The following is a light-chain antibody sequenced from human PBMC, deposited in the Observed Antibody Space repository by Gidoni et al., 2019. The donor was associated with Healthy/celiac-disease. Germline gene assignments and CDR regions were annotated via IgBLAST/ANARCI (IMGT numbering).Light chain of an antibody. CDR3: QSADSSGTYVV. J-gene: IGLJ2*01. V-gene: IGLV3-25*02. CDR1: ALPKQY. Sequence: SYELTQPPSVSVSPGQTARITCPGDALPKQYAYWYQPKTGQAPVLVIYKDSERPSGIPERFSGSSSGTTVTLTISGVQAEDEADYYCQSADSSGTYVVFGGGTKLTVL. CDR2: KDS.